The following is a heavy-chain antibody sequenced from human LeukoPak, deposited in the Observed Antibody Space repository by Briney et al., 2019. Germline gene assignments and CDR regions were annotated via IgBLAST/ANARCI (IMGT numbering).Heavy chain of an antibody. CDR2: IIPIFGTA. J-gene: IGHJ6*03. CDR3: ARADQLWEDYYYYMDV. V-gene: IGHV1-69*05. D-gene: IGHD5-18*01. Sequence: SVKVSCKASGGTFSSHAISWVRQAPGQGLEWMGGIIPIFGTANYAQKFQGRVTITTDESTSTAYMELSSLRSEDTAVYYCARADQLWEDYYYYMDVWGKGTTVTVSS. CDR1: GGTFSSHA.